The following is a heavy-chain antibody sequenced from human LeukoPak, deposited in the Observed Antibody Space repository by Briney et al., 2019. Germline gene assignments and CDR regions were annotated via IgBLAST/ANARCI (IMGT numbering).Heavy chain of an antibody. CDR3: ASHVIGGAYS. J-gene: IGHJ4*02. CDR2: IFTSGNT. D-gene: IGHD3-16*02. V-gene: IGHV4-4*07. Sequence: SETLSLTCTVSGGSISSYYWTWIRQPAGQGLEWIGRIFTSGNTKYNPSLQSRLTMSIDTSTNQFSMKLSSVTAADTAVYYCASHVIGGAYSWGQGALVTVSS. CDR1: GGSISSYY.